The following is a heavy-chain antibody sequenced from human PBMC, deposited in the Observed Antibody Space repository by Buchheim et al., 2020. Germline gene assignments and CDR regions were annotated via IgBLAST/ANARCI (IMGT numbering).Heavy chain of an antibody. Sequence: EVQLLESGGGLVQPGGSLRLSCAASGFTFSSYAMSWVRQAPGKGLVWVSAFSGSGGSNYYAASVKGRVTISRDNSKNMLDLQMNSLRAEDTAVYYCAKDLGGFTASYYYYGMDVWGQGTT. V-gene: IGHV3-23*01. D-gene: IGHD3-3*01. CDR3: AKDLGGFTASYYYYGMDV. CDR1: GFTFSSYA. CDR2: FSGSGGSN. J-gene: IGHJ6*02.